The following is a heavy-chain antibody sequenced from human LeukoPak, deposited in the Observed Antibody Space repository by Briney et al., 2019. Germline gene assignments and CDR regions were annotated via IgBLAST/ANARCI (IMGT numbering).Heavy chain of an antibody. CDR3: ARAKEERVFLSGFDI. J-gene: IGHJ3*02. Sequence: SETLSLTCAVYGGSFSGYYWSWIRQSPGKGLEWIGEINHSGNTNYNPSLKSRVTISGDTSKKRFSLKLSSVTAADTAVYYCARAKEERVFLSGFDIWGQGTMVTVSS. D-gene: IGHD3-3*01. CDR1: GGSFSGYY. CDR2: INHSGNT. V-gene: IGHV4-34*01.